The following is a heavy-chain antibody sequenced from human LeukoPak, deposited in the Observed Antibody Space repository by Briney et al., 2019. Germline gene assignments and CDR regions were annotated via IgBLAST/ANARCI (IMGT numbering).Heavy chain of an antibody. J-gene: IGHJ5*02. V-gene: IGHV3-48*01. CDR3: ARARIFGVAIRFDP. D-gene: IGHD3-3*01. Sequence: PGGSLRLSCAASGFTFSSYSMNWVRQAPGKGLEWVSYISSSSSTIYYADSVKGRFTISRDNAKNSLYLQMNSLRAEDTAVYYCARARIFGVAIRFDPWGQGTLVTVSS. CDR2: ISSSSSTI. CDR1: GFTFSSYS.